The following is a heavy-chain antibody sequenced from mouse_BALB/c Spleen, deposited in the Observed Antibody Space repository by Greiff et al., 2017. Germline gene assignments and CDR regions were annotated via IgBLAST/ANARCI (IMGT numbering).Heavy chain of an antibody. J-gene: IGHJ4*01. V-gene: IGHV1-7*01. Sequence: QVQLKESGAELAKPGASVKMSCKASGYTFTSYWMHWVKQRPGQGLEWIGYINPSTGYTEYNQKFKDKATLTADKSSSTAYMQLSSLTSEDTAVYYCARLNGYYAMDYWGQGTSVTVSS. CDR1: GYTFTSYW. CDR3: ARLNGYYAMDY. CDR2: INPSTGYT.